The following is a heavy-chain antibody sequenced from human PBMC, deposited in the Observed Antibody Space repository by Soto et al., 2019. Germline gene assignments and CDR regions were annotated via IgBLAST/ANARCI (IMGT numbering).Heavy chain of an antibody. V-gene: IGHV4-31*01. CDR3: ARSVFP. CDR2: IYYSGST. CDR1: GGSISSGGYY. J-gene: IGHJ5*02. Sequence: QVQLQESGPGLVKPSQTLSLTFTVSGGSISSGGYYWTWIRQHPGKGLEWIGYIYYSGSTSYNPPPQSLLTTSVAASTNQSALKLSSVTAADTAVYYCARSVFPWCQGTLVPCSS.